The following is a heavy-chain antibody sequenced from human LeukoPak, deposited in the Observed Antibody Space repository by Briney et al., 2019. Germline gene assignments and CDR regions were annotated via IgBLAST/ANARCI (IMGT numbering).Heavy chain of an antibody. CDR1: GGSFSGYY. CDR3: ARSALGRDAFDI. J-gene: IGHJ3*02. D-gene: IGHD1-26*01. CDR2: ISYSGST. V-gene: IGHV4-34*01. Sequence: SETLSLTCAVYGGSFSGYYWSWIRQSPGKGLEWIGEISYSGSTNYDPSLKSRVTISVDTSKNLFSVKLSSVTAADTAVYYCARSALGRDAFDIWGQGTMVTVSS.